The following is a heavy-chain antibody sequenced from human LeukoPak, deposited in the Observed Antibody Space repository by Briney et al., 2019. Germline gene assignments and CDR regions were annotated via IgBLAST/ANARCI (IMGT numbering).Heavy chain of an antibody. J-gene: IGHJ3*02. D-gene: IGHD3-9*01. CDR3: AREDILTGSGAFDI. Sequence: GGSLRLSCAASGFTFSSYWMSWVRQAPGKGLVWVSRINSDGSSTSYADSVKGRFTISRDNAKNTLYLQMNSLRAEDTAVYYCAREDILTGSGAFDIWGQGTMVTVSS. CDR1: GFTFSSYW. CDR2: INSDGSST. V-gene: IGHV3-74*01.